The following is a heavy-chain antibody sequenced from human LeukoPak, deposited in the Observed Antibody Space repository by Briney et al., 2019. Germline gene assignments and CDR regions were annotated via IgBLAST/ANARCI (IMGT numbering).Heavy chain of an antibody. V-gene: IGHV1-18*01. J-gene: IGHJ4*02. CDR1: GYTFTSYG. CDR3: ARDARFLEWLIN. CDR2: ISAYNGNT. D-gene: IGHD3-3*01. Sequence: ASVKVSCKASGYTFTSYGISWVRQAPGQGLEWMGWISAYNGNTNYAQKLQGRVTMTTDTSTSTAYMELRSLGSDDTAVYYCARDARFLEWLINWGQGTLVTVSS.